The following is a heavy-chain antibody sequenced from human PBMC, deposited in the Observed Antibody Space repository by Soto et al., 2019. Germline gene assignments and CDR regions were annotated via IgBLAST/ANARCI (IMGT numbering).Heavy chain of an antibody. CDR1: GGSISSGGYY. Sequence: QVQLQESGPGLVKPSQTLSLTCTVSGGSISSGGYYWIWIRQHPGKGLEWIGYIYYSGSTYYNPSLKSRVTISVDTSKTQCSLKLSSVTAADTAVYYCARLVDYWYFDYGGQGTLVTVSS. CDR3: ARLVDYWYFDY. J-gene: IGHJ4*02. V-gene: IGHV4-31*03. D-gene: IGHD2-8*02. CDR2: IYYSGST.